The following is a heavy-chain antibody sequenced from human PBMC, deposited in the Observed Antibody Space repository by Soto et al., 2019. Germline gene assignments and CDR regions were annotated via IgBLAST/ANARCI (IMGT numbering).Heavy chain of an antibody. CDR3: ARHHGPTTSENWFDP. CDR2: ISTYSGDT. Sequence: ASVKVSCKASGYTFFTYDISWVRQAPGQGLEWMGWISTYSGDTKYAQKFQGRVTMTTDTSTTTAYMELRSLRSDDTAVYYCARHHGPTTSENWFDPWGQGTLVTVSA. J-gene: IGHJ5*02. CDR1: GYTFFTYD. V-gene: IGHV1-18*01. D-gene: IGHD5-12*01.